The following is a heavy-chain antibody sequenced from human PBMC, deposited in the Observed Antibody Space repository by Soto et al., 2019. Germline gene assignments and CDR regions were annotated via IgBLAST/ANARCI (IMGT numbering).Heavy chain of an antibody. D-gene: IGHD2-2*01. CDR3: ARDQAHYCSSTSCHQDYYGMDV. Sequence: SETLSLTCTVSGGSISSSSYYWGWIRQPPGKGLEWIGYIYYSGSTYYNPSLKSRVTISVDTSKNQFSLKLSSVTAADTAVYYCARDQAHYCSSTSCHQDYYGMDVWGQGTTVT. CDR1: GGSISSSSYY. J-gene: IGHJ6*02. CDR2: IYYSGST. V-gene: IGHV4-31*03.